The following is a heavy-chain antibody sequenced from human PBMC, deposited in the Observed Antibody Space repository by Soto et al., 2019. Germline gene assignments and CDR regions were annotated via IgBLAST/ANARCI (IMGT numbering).Heavy chain of an antibody. V-gene: IGHV5-51*01. Sequence: DPLTVSCRGSGDSFTSYWSGWVSKMPGKGLEWMGIIYPGDSDTRYSPSFQGQVTISADKSISTAYLQWSSLKASDTAMYYCARVVPAAIPTRKYYYYYGMDVRGQGTTVTVSS. J-gene: IGHJ6*02. CDR1: GDSFTSYW. CDR2: IYPGDSDT. D-gene: IGHD2-2*01. CDR3: ARVVPAAIPTRKYYYYYGMDV.